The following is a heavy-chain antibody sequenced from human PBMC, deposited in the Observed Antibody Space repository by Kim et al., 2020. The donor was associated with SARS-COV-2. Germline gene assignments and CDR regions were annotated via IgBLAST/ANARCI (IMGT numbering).Heavy chain of an antibody. CDR3: GTPGPGGYDYPDY. CDR2: IKSNIDGGTT. J-gene: IGHJ4*02. Sequence: GGSLRLSCTASGFTFSKAWMSWVRQVPGKGLEWIGRIKSNIDGGTTSSAAPMKDRFVISRDDSKNTLYLQMTSLKIEDTAVYYCGTPGPGGYDYPDYWGQGTLVTVSS. CDR1: GFTFSKAW. D-gene: IGHD5-12*01. V-gene: IGHV3-15*01.